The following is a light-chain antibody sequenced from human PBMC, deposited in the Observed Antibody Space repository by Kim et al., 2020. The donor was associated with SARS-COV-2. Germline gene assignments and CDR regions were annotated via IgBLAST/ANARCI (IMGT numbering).Light chain of an antibody. V-gene: IGKV2-28*01. CDR1: QSLLHSNGYNY. J-gene: IGKJ3*01. CDR2: LGS. Sequence: PASISFRSSQSLLHSNGYNYLDWYLQKPGQSPQLLIYLGSNRASGVPDRFSGSGAGTDFTLKISRVEAEDVGVYYCMQALQTPFTFGPGTKVDIK. CDR3: MQALQTPFT.